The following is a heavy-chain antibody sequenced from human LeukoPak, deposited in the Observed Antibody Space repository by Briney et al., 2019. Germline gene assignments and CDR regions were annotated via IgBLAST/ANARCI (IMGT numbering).Heavy chain of an antibody. J-gene: IGHJ4*02. V-gene: IGHV4-59*01. CDR2: IYYSGST. CDR1: GGSISSYY. D-gene: IGHD3-10*01. Sequence: SETLSLTCTATGGSISSYYWSWIRQPPGKGLEWIGYIYYSGSTNYNPSLKSRVTISVDTSNNQFSLKLSSVTAADTAVYYCARTNTYYYDSGSYYNAYYFDYWGQGTLVTVSS. CDR3: ARTNTYYYDSGSYYNAYYFDY.